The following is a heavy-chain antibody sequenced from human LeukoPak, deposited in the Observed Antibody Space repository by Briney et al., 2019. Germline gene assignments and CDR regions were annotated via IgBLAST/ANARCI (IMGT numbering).Heavy chain of an antibody. CDR3: ARSKSVRLVSIDYFDY. CDR2: INPSGGST. CDR1: GYTFTSYG. D-gene: IGHD3-9*01. J-gene: IGHJ4*02. Sequence: ASVRVSCKASGYTFTSYGISWVRQAPGQGLEWMGIINPSGGSTSYAQKFQGRVTMTRDTSTSTVYMELSSLRSEDTAVYYCARSKSVRLVSIDYFDYWGQGTLVTVSS. V-gene: IGHV1-46*01.